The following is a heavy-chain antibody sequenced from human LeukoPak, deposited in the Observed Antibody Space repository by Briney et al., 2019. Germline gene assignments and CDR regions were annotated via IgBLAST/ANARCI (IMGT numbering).Heavy chain of an antibody. CDR3: CRNVASGLDY. J-gene: IGHJ4*02. CDR1: GYTFTSYY. Sequence: ASVKVSCKASGYTFTSYYIHWVRQAPGQGLEWMGVIKPSAGSTIYAHKFQGRVTVTGETYTSTVYMELSSLRTDDTAVYYCCRNVASGLDYWGQGTLVTVSS. D-gene: IGHD3-10*01. V-gene: IGHV1-46*03. CDR2: IKPSAGST.